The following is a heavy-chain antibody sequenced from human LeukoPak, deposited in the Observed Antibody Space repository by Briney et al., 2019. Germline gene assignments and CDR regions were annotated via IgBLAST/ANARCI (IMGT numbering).Heavy chain of an antibody. Sequence: SETLSLTCTVSSGSISTYYWSWIRQPPGKGLEWIGYIYYSGSSNYNPSLKSRVTISVDTSKNQFSLKLSSVSAADTAVYYCARLFTYYDILTGYLPDYWGQGTLVTVSS. D-gene: IGHD3-9*01. V-gene: IGHV4-59*01. CDR3: ARLFTYYDILTGYLPDY. J-gene: IGHJ4*02. CDR1: SGSISTYY. CDR2: IYYSGSS.